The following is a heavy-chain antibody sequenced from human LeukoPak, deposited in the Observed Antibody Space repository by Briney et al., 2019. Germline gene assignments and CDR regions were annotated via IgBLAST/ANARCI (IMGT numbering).Heavy chain of an antibody. D-gene: IGHD5-12*01. CDR2: IKSKTDGGTT. Sequence: GGSLRLSCAASGFTFSNAWMSWVRQAPGKGLEWVGRIKSKTDGGTTDYAAPVKGRFTISRDDSKNTLYLQMNSLKTEDTAVYYCTSSPGATHYYYYYGMDVWGQGTTVTVSS. CDR1: GFTFSNAW. CDR3: TSSPGATHYYYYYGMDV. V-gene: IGHV3-15*01. J-gene: IGHJ6*02.